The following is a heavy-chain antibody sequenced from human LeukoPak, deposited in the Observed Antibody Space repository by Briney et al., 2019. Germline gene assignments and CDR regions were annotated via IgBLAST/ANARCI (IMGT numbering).Heavy chain of an antibody. CDR3: ARERWFGEFYYYYGMDV. J-gene: IGHJ6*02. CDR2: IYTSGST. V-gene: IGHV4-4*07. D-gene: IGHD3-10*01. CDR1: GGSISSYY. Sequence: SETLSLACTVSGGSISSYYWSWIRQPAGKGLEWIGRIYTSGSTNYNPSLKSRVTMSVDTSKNQFSPKLSSVTAADTAVYYCARERWFGEFYYYYGMDVWGQGTTVTVSS.